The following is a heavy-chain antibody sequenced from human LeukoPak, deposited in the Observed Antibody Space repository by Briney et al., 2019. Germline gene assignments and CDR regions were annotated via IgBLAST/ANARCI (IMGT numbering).Heavy chain of an antibody. D-gene: IGHD6-19*01. J-gene: IGHJ3*02. V-gene: IGHV3-30*02. CDR3: ARDPLAVARPYAFDI. Sequence: GGSLRLSCAASGFTLSSYGMYWVRQAPGKGLEWVAFIRYDGSNKYYADSVKGRFTISRDNAKNSLYLQMNSLRAEDTAVYYCARDPLAVARPYAFDIWGQGTMVTVSS. CDR2: IRYDGSNK. CDR1: GFTLSSYG.